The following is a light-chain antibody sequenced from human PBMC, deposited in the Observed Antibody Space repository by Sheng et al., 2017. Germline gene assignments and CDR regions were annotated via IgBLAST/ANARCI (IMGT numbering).Light chain of an antibody. CDR3: YSRDTSGTHRYV. CDR1: SLRTYY. Sequence: SSELTQDPAVSVALGQTIRITCQGDSLRTYYTSWYQQKPGQAPVLLIYHNNIRPSGSPTTDFSGSSSGNTASLTITGAQAEDDADYYCYSRDTSGTHRYVFGNGAKVTVL. CDR2: HNN. V-gene: IGLV3-19*01. J-gene: IGLJ1*01.